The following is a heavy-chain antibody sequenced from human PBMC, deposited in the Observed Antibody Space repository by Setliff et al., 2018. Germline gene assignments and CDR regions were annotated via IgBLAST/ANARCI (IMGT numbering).Heavy chain of an antibody. CDR3: ARGLDVCGGGACYTDGPYYFDY. V-gene: IGHV4-34*01. Sequence: PSETLSLTCAVYGGSFSGHYWSWIRQPPGKGLEWIGEINHSGSTNYNPSLKSRVTISVDTSKNQSSLKLSSVAAADTAVYYCARGLDVCGGGACYTDGPYYFDYWGLGTLVTVSS. CDR2: INHSGST. CDR1: GGSFSGHY. J-gene: IGHJ4*02. D-gene: IGHD2-21*02.